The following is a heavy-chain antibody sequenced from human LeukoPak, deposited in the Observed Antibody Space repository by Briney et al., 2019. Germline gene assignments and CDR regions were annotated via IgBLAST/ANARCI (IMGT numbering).Heavy chain of an antibody. CDR2: ISSSSSTI. Sequence: GGSLRLSCAASGFTFSSYSMNWVRQAPGKGLEWVSYISSSSSTIYYADSVKGRFTISRDNAKNSLYLQMNSLRAEDTAVYYCARDKNLKKLELGTDSMDVWGKGTTVTVSS. CDR1: GFTFSSYS. CDR3: ARDKNLKKLELGTDSMDV. J-gene: IGHJ6*03. V-gene: IGHV3-48*01. D-gene: IGHD1-7*01.